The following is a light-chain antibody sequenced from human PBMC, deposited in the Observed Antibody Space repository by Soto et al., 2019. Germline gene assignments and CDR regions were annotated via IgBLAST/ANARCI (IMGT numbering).Light chain of an antibody. V-gene: IGKV2-28*01. CDR2: LGS. Sequence: DIVMTQSPLSLPVTPGEPASISCRSSQILLHSNGYNYLGWYLQKPGQSPQLLIYLGSNRSSGVPDRFSGSGSGTDFTLKISRVEAEDVGVYYCMQALQTPITFGQGTRLEIK. J-gene: IGKJ5*01. CDR1: QILLHSNGYNY. CDR3: MQALQTPIT.